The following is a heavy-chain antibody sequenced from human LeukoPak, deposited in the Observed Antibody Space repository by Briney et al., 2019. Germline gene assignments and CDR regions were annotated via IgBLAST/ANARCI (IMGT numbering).Heavy chain of an antibody. D-gene: IGHD1-26*01. CDR3: ARGGVGAHLSNY. J-gene: IGHJ4*02. Sequence: ASVKVPCKASGYTFTTYSIHWVRQAPGQGLEWMGIINPSVGITNYAQKFQGRVTVTRDMSTSTVYMELSRLRSDDTAVYYCARGGVGAHLSNYWGQGTLVTVSS. CDR1: GYTFTTYS. CDR2: INPSVGIT. V-gene: IGHV1-46*01.